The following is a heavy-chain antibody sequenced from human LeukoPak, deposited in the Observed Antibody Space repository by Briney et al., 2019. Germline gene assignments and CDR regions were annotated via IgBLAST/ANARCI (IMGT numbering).Heavy chain of an antibody. Sequence: PGGSLRLSCAASGFTFSSYAMSWVRQAPGKGLEWVSVIYSGGSTYYADSVKGRFTISRDNSKNTLYLQMNSLRAEDTAVYYCADGVGAIDYWGQGTLVTVSS. J-gene: IGHJ4*02. CDR3: ADGVGAIDY. V-gene: IGHV3-66*02. CDR1: GFTFSSYA. CDR2: IYSGGST. D-gene: IGHD1-26*01.